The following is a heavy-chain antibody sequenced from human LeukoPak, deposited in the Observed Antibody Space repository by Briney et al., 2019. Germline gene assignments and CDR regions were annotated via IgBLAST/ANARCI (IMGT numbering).Heavy chain of an antibody. Sequence: GGSLRLSCATSGCTIVDYGLSWVRRAPGKGLEWLCAINYNGAITDYADSVKGRFTISRDNAKNSLYLRMDSLRAEDTALYYCARDRLGPSFSVSHFDLWGQGTLVTVSS. V-gene: IGHV3-20*04. CDR1: GCTIVDYG. J-gene: IGHJ4*02. CDR2: INYNGAIT. D-gene: IGHD3-3*02. CDR3: ARDRLGPSFSVSHFDL.